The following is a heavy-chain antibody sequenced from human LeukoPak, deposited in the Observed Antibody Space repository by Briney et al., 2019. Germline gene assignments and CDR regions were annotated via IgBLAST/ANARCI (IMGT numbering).Heavy chain of an antibody. CDR1: GYTFAGYY. CDR3: ARDRVRDRTSCFGY. Sequence: ASVKVSCKASGYTFAGYYLHWVRQAPGQGLEWMGWINPNNGGTNYAQKFQGRVTMTRDTSISTAYMELDSLRSDDTAVYYCARDRVRDRTSCFGYWGQGTLVTV. CDR2: INPNNGGT. D-gene: IGHD2-2*01. J-gene: IGHJ4*02. V-gene: IGHV1-2*02.